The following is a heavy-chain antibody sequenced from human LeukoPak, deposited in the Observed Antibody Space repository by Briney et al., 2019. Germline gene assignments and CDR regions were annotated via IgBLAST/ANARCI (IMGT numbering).Heavy chain of an antibody. CDR2: ISTSNSLT. Sequence: GASVKVSCKASGYTSSSYGISWVRQAPGQGLEWVGWISTSNSLTRYPEKFQDRVTLTTDASTSTAYMKLRSLRSDDAAVYYCARPTASYDTLDIWGQGTRVTVSS. CDR1: GYTSSSYG. J-gene: IGHJ3*02. CDR3: ARPTASYDTLDI. D-gene: IGHD1-26*01. V-gene: IGHV1-18*01.